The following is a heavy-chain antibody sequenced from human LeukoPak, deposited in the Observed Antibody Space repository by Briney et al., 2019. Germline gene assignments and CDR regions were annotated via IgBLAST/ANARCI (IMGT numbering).Heavy chain of an antibody. J-gene: IGHJ4*02. CDR1: GFSFSSYS. CDR2: ISFSGTYI. V-gene: IGHV3-21*01. CDR3: ARRASTERGHSYGLDY. Sequence: RPGGSLRLSCAASGFSFSSYSMNWVRQAPGKGLEWVSSISFSGTYIYYADSLKGRITISRDNARRSLFLQMNSLRAEDTAVYYCARRASTERGHSYGLDYWGQGTLVTVSS. D-gene: IGHD5-18*01.